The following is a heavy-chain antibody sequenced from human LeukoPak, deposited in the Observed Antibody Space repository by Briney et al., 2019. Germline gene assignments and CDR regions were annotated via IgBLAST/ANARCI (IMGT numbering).Heavy chain of an antibody. CDR3: AREGKSYYGSGSYSSYMDV. V-gene: IGHV4-59*01. CDR2: IYYSGST. CDR1: GGSISSYY. J-gene: IGHJ6*03. D-gene: IGHD3-10*01. Sequence: PSETLSLTCTVSGGSISSYYWSWIRQPPGKGLEWIGYIYYSGSTNYNPSLKSRVTISVDTSKNQLSLKLSSVTAADTAVYYCAREGKSYYGSGSYSSYMDVWGKGTTVTVSS.